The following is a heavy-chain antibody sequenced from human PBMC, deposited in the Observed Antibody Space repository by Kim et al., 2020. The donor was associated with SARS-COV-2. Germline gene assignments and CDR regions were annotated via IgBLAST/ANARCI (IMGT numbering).Heavy chain of an antibody. V-gene: IGHV4-39*01. J-gene: IGHJ4*02. CDR3: ARIAHGSSGYVDS. Sequence: SETLSLTCTVSGGSISSSFNYWGWNRQPPGKGLVWIGSVYHSGSTYDSPSLKSRVTVSVDTSKNEFYLKATSVTASDTAVYFCARIAHGSSGYVDSWGPGNLVTVSS. D-gene: IGHD3-22*01. CDR1: GGSISSSFNY. CDR2: VYHSGST.